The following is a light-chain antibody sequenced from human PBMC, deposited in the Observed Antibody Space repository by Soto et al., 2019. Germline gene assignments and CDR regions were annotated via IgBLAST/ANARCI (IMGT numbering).Light chain of an antibody. CDR2: DVS. Sequence: QSVLTQPASASGSPGQSITIFCTGTSSDIGGYKYVSWHQHHPGKAPKVMIYDVSDRPSGVPDRFSGSKSGNTASLTISGLQSEDEADYYSCSHAGSYTYVFGTGTKVTVL. V-gene: IGLV2-11*01. J-gene: IGLJ1*01. CDR3: CSHAGSYTYV. CDR1: SSDIGGYKY.